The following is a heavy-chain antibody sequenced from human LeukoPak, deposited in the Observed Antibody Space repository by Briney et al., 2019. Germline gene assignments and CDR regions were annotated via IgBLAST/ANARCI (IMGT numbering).Heavy chain of an antibody. V-gene: IGHV3-48*03. CDR1: GFTFSSYE. CDR2: ISSSGSTI. CDR3: ARGQYSSGWYEEDDYYYGMDV. J-gene: IGHJ6*04. D-gene: IGHD6-19*01. Sequence: PGGSLRLSCAASGFTFSSYEMNWVRQAPGKGPEWVSYISSSGSTIYYADSVKGRFTISRDNAKNSLYLQMNSLRAEDTAVYYCARGQYSSGWYEEDDYYYGMDVWGKGTTVTVSS.